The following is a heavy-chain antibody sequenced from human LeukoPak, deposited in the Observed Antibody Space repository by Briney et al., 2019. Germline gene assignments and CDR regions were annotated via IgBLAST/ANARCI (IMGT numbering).Heavy chain of an antibody. D-gene: IGHD6-6*01. CDR2: ISYDGSNK. CDR1: GFTFSDSA. CDR3: ARDRGIAALDP. Sequence: GRSLRLSCAASGFTFSDSAMHWVRQAPGKGLQWVAIISYDGSNKFYTDSVKGRFTISRDNSKNTLYLQMNSLRAEDTAVYYCARDRGIAALDPWGQGTLVTVSS. J-gene: IGHJ5*02. V-gene: IGHV3-30*04.